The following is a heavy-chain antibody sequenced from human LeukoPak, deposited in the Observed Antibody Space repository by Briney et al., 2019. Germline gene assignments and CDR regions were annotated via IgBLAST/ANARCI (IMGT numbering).Heavy chain of an antibody. CDR2: IYPGDSDT. D-gene: IGHD5-18*01. CDR3: ARRRYSPSHYYYMDV. J-gene: IGHJ6*03. CDR1: GYSFTSYW. V-gene: IGHV5-51*01. Sequence: GESLKISCKGSGYSFTSYWIVWVRQMPGKGLEWMGIIYPGDSDTRYSPSFQGQVTISADKSISTAFLQWSSLKASDTAMDDYARRRYSPSHYYYMDVWGKGTTVTVSS.